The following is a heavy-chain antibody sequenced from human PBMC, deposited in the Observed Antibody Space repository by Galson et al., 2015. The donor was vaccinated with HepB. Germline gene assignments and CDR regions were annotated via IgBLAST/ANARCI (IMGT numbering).Heavy chain of an antibody. D-gene: IGHD2-15*01. Sequence: SLRLSCAASGFTFSSYAMHWVRQAPGKGLEWVAVISYDGSNKYYADSVKGRFTISRDNSKNTLYLQMNSLRAEDTAVYYCASGPIVVVVADDAFDIWGQGTMDTVSS. CDR2: ISYDGSNK. V-gene: IGHV3-30*04. CDR1: GFTFSSYA. CDR3: ASGPIVVVVADDAFDI. J-gene: IGHJ3*02.